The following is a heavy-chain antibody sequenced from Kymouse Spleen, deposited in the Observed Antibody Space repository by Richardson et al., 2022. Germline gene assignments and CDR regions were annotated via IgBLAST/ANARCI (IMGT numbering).Heavy chain of an antibody. Sequence: QVQLVESGGGVVQPGRSLRLSCAASGFTFSSYGMHWVRQAPGKGLEWVAVISYDGSNKYYADSVKGRFTISRDNSKNTLYLQMNSLRAEDTAVYYCAVAGTGYYYGMDVWGQGTTVTVSS. D-gene: IGHD6-19*01. J-gene: IGHJ6*02. CDR2: ISYDGSNK. V-gene: IGHV3-30*18. CDR1: GFTFSSYG. CDR3: AVAGTGYYYGMDV.